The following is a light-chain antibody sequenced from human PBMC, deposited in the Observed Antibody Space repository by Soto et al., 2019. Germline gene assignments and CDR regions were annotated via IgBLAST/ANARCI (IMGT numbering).Light chain of an antibody. V-gene: IGKV3-20*01. CDR1: QSVSSY. Sequence: EIVLTQSPGSLSLSPGERATLSCRASQSVSSYLAWYQQKPGQAPRLLIYGASSRATGFPDRFSGSGSGTDFKLTIRRLEPENSAVYYCQQYSSPPRTFGQGTKVEIK. J-gene: IGKJ1*01. CDR3: QQYSSPPRT. CDR2: GAS.